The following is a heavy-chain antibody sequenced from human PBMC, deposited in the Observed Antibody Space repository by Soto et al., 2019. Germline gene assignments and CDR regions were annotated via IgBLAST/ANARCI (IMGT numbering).Heavy chain of an antibody. V-gene: IGHV5-51*01. D-gene: IGHD2-2*02. CDR1: GYSFTNYW. CDR2: IYPDDSDT. J-gene: IGHJ6*02. CDR3: ARSCSSTSCYTGYHYYYYGMDV. Sequence: GESLKISCKGSGYSFTNYWIGWVRQMPGKGLEWMGIIYPDDSDTRYSPSFQGQVTISADKSISSAYLQWSSLRAEDTAVYYCARSCSSTSCYTGYHYYYYGMDVWGQGTTVTVSS.